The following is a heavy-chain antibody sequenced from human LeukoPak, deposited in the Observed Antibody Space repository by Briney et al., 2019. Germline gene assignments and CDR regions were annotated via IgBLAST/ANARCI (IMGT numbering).Heavy chain of an antibody. J-gene: IGHJ4*02. CDR3: SRGSGWLSVY. D-gene: IGHD6-19*01. CDR1: GFTFGDYL. V-gene: IGHV3-49*03. Sequence: GGSLRLSCTASGFTFGDYLMSWFRQAPGKGLEWIGFISGGTTEYAASVKGRFTISRDDSTSIDYLQMNSLTTEDTAVYYCSRGSGWLSVYWGQGTLVTVSS. CDR2: ISGGTT.